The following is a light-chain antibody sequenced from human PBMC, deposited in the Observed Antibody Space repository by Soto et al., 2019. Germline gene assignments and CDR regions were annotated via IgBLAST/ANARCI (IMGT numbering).Light chain of an antibody. V-gene: IGKV1-5*01. Sequence: DIQMTQSPSTLSASVGDRVTITCRASQSISSWLAWYQQKPGKAPKLLIYDASSLESGVPSRFSDSGSGTEFTLTISSLQPDDFATYYCQQYNSYSPELTFGGGTKVDIK. J-gene: IGKJ4*01. CDR2: DAS. CDR3: QQYNSYSPELT. CDR1: QSISSW.